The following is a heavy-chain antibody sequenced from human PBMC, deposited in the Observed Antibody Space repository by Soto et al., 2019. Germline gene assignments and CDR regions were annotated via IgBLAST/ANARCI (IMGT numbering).Heavy chain of an antibody. D-gene: IGHD2-2*01. CDR3: ARFPTYCSGLPEGGRTSCYWFDP. CDR2: IYPGDSDT. V-gene: IGHV5-51*01. Sequence: EVQLVQSGAEVKKPGESLKISCKGSGYSFTSYWIGWVRQMPGKGLEWMGIIYPGDSDTRYSPSFQGQVTISADKSISTAYLQWSSLKASDTAMYYCARFPTYCSGLPEGGRTSCYWFDPWGQGTLVTVSS. CDR1: GYSFTSYW. J-gene: IGHJ5*02.